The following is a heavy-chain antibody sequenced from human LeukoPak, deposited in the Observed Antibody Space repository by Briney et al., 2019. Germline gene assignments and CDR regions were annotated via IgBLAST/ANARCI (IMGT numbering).Heavy chain of an antibody. CDR2: INPNSGGT. Sequence: ASVKVSCKASGYTFTGYYMHWVRQAPGQGLEWMGWINPNSGGTNYAQKFQGRVTMTRDTSISTAYMELSRLTSDDTAVYYCARVRAAAGKYYGMDVWGQGTTVTVSS. CDR1: GYTFTGYY. D-gene: IGHD6-13*01. CDR3: ARVRAAAGKYYGMDV. V-gene: IGHV1-2*02. J-gene: IGHJ6*02.